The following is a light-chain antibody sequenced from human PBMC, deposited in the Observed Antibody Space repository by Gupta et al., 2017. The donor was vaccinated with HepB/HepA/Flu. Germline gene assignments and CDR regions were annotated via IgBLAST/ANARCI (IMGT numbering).Light chain of an antibody. V-gene: IGLV1-44*01. J-gene: IGLJ2*01. CDR1: SSYIGTNT. Sequence: HSLLPHPPSASATPGQRVTISCSGSSSYIGTNTVNWYQQLPGTAPKLLIYSNNQRPSGVPDRFSGSKSGTSASLAISGLQSEDEAHYYCAAWDNSLNALFGGGTKLTVL. CDR2: SNN. CDR3: AAWDNSLNAL.